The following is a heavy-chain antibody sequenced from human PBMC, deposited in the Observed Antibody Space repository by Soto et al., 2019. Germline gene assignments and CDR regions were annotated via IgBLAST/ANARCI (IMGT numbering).Heavy chain of an antibody. D-gene: IGHD3-22*01. Sequence: QVQLVQSGAEVKKPGSSVKVSCKASGGTFSSYTISWVRQAPGQGLEWMGRIIPILGIANYAQKFQGRVTITADKSTSTAYMELSSLRSEDTAVYYCARDGEYYYDSSGYYFDLWGRGTLVTVSS. J-gene: IGHJ2*01. CDR1: GGTFSSYT. CDR2: IIPILGIA. V-gene: IGHV1-69*08. CDR3: ARDGEYYYDSSGYYFDL.